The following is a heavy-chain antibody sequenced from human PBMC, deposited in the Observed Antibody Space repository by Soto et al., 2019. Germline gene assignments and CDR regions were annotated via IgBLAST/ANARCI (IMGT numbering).Heavy chain of an antibody. V-gene: IGHV3-48*02. CDR3: ARDGESSSSSDFDY. CDR2: IRSNSGNT. CDR1: GFTFSYYN. D-gene: IGHD6-6*01. Sequence: PGGSLRLSCAASGFTFSYYNMHWVRQAPGKGLEWISFIRSNSGNTYYADSVKGRFTISRDNAKNSLYLQMNSLRDEDTAFYYCARDGESSSSSDFDYWGQGTLVTVSS. J-gene: IGHJ4*02.